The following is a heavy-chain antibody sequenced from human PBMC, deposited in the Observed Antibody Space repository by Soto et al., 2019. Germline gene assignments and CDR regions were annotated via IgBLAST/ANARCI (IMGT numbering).Heavy chain of an antibody. V-gene: IGHV1-69*06. J-gene: IGHJ6*02. D-gene: IGHD2-15*01. CDR1: GGTFSSYA. CDR2: IIPIFGTA. CDR3: SSLAHPPYCSGGSCPCGFSYSYGMDV. Sequence: QVQLVQSGAEVKKPGSSVKVSCKASGGTFSSYAISWVRQAPGQGLEWMGGIIPIFGTANYAQKFQGRVTITADKSTRTAYMELRRLRSEDTAVYYCSSLAHPPYCSGGSCPCGFSYSYGMDVWGQGPTVTVYS.